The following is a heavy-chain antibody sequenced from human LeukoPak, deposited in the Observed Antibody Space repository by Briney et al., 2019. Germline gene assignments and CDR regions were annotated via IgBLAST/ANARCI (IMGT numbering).Heavy chain of an antibody. V-gene: IGHV4-59*08. D-gene: IGHD1-26*01. Sequence: SETLSLTCTVSGASLTTHYWAWIRQPPGKGLEWIGFVSKTGNTNYNASLKSRVTISADTSKNTFSLKLSSLTAADTAVYFCARRGAPSKFYYFDSWGQGTLVTVSS. CDR2: VSKTGNT. J-gene: IGHJ4*02. CDR1: GASLTTHY. CDR3: ARRGAPSKFYYFDS.